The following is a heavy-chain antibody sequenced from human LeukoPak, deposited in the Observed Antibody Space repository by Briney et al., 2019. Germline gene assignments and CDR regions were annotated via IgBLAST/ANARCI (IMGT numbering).Heavy chain of an antibody. V-gene: IGHV1-2*02. CDR2: INPNSGGT. J-gene: IGHJ4*02. Sequence: ASVKLSCKASGYTFTGYYMQWVRQAPGQGLEWRGWINPNSGGTNYVQKFQGRVTMTRDTSISTAYMELSRLRCDDTAVYYCARGEWFGELLYPAHTDFDYWGQGTLVTVSS. CDR3: ARGEWFGELLYPAHTDFDY. D-gene: IGHD3-10*01. CDR1: GYTFTGYY.